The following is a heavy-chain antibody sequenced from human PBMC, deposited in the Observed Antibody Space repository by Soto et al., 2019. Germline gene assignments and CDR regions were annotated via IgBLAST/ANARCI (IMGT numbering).Heavy chain of an antibody. D-gene: IGHD3-22*01. CDR2: IEPSDSYT. CDR3: ARVSGYPNYYGMDV. J-gene: IGHJ6*02. V-gene: IGHV5-10-1*01. CDR1: GYSFTSYW. Sequence: PGESLKISCKGSGYSFTSYWITWVRQMPGKGLEWMGKIEPSDSYTNYSPSFQGHVTISADKSISTAYLQWSSLKAPDTAMYYCARVSGYPNYYGMDVWGQGTTVTVSS.